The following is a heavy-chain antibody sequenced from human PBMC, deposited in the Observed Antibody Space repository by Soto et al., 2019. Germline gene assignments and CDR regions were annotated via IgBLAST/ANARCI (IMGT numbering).Heavy chain of an antibody. J-gene: IGHJ6*02. V-gene: IGHV3-30-3*01. CDR1: GFTLSSYA. CDR3: ARQRWLQLSYYYYGMDV. CDR2: ISYDGSNK. D-gene: IGHD5-12*01. Sequence: GGSLRLSCAASGFTLSSYAMHWVRQAPGKGLEWVAVISYDGSNKYYADSVKGRFTISRDNSKNTLYLQMNSLRAEDTAVYYCARQRWLQLSYYYYGMDVWGQGTTVTVSS.